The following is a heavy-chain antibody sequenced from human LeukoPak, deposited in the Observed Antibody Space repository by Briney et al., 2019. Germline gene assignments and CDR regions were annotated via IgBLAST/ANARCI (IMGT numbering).Heavy chain of an antibody. D-gene: IGHD6-13*01. CDR2: ISGSGGTT. J-gene: IGHJ4*02. CDR1: GFTFSIYA. CDR3: AKNIAAPITPFDY. Sequence: GGSLRLSCAGSGFTFSIYAMHWVRQAPGKGLEWVSGISGSGGTTYYADSVKGRFTISRDNSKNTLYLQMNYLRAEDTALYYCAKNIAAPITPFDYWGQGTLVTVSS. V-gene: IGHV3-23*01.